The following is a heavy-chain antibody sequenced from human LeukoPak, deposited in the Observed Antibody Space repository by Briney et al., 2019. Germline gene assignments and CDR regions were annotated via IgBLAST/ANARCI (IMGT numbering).Heavy chain of an antibody. CDR3: AKDRRYGDLYFDY. Sequence: GGSLRLSCAASGFTFSNYDMHWVRQAPGKGLEWVALLWYDGSKKYYADSVKGRFTISRDNSKNTLYLQMNSLRVEDTAVYYCAKDRRYGDLYFDYWGQGTLVTVSS. CDR1: GFTFSNYD. D-gene: IGHD4-17*01. V-gene: IGHV3-33*06. CDR2: LWYDGSKK. J-gene: IGHJ4*02.